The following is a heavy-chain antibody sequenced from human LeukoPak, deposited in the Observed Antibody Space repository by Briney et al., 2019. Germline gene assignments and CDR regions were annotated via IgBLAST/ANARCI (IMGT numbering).Heavy chain of an antibody. J-gene: IGHJ4*02. V-gene: IGHV4-30-2*01. CDR2: IYHSGST. CDR1: GGSISSGGYS. Sequence: SQTLSLTCTVSGGSISSGGYSWSWIRQPPGKGLECIGYIYHSGSTYYNPSLKSRVTISVDRSKNQFSLKLTSVTAADTAVYYCARDSGSGSYCPYWGQGTLVTVSS. D-gene: IGHD1-26*01. CDR3: ARDSGSGSYCPY.